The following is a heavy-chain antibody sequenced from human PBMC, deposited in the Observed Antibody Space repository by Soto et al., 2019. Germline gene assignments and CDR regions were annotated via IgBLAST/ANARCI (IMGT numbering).Heavy chain of an antibody. Sequence: QVQLVQSGAEVKKPGSSVNVSCKASGGTFSSYAISWVRQAPGQGLEWMGGIIPIFGTANYAQKFQGRVTITADESTSTAYMELSSLRSEDTAVYYCSLSSVVVPAAAIFDYWGQGTLVTVSS. V-gene: IGHV1-69*01. J-gene: IGHJ4*02. CDR3: SLSSVVVPAAAIFDY. CDR2: IIPIFGTA. CDR1: GGTFSSYA. D-gene: IGHD2-2*01.